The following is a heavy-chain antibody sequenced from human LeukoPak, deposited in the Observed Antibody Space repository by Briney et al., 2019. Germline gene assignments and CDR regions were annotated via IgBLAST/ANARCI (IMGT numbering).Heavy chain of an antibody. CDR3: ARPSRARGGLGLFDY. CDR1: GFTFSSYG. D-gene: IGHD3-10*01. Sequence: GGSLRRSCAASGFTFSSYGMHWVRQAPGKGLEWVAVISYDGSNKYYADSVKGRFTISRDNAKNSLYLQMNSLRAEDTALYYCARPSRARGGLGLFDYWGQGTLVTVSS. V-gene: IGHV3-30*03. J-gene: IGHJ4*02. CDR2: ISYDGSNK.